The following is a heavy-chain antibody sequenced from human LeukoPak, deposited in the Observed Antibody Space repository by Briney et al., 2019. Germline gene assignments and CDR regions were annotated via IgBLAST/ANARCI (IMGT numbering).Heavy chain of an antibody. D-gene: IGHD2-2*01. J-gene: IGHJ3*02. CDR2: IYYSGST. Sequence: PSETLSLTCTVSGGSISSYYWSWIRQPPGKGLEWIGYIYYSGSTNYNPSLKSRVTISVDTSKNQFSLKLSSVTAADTAVYYCARDPGLGYCSSTSCPYDAFDIWGQGTMVTVSS. V-gene: IGHV4-59*01. CDR1: GGSISSYY. CDR3: ARDPGLGYCSSTSCPYDAFDI.